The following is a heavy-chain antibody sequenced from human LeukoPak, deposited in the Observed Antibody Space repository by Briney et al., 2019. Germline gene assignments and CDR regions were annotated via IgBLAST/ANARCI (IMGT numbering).Heavy chain of an antibody. Sequence: GGSLRLSCAASGFTFDDYTMHWVRQAPGKGLEWVSLISWDGGSTYYADSVKGRLTISRDNSKNSLYLQMNSLRTEDTALYYCAKEASGGGELDYWGQGTLVTVSS. CDR1: GFTFDDYT. J-gene: IGHJ4*02. CDR2: ISWDGGST. CDR3: AKEASGGGELDY. V-gene: IGHV3-43*01. D-gene: IGHD3-16*01.